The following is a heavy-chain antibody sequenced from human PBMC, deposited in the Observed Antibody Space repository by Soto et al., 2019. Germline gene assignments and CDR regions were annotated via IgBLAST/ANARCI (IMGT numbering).Heavy chain of an antibody. CDR1: GFTFSSYA. CDR3: AKGSSGWSERFDY. CDR2: ISGSGGST. V-gene: IGHV3-23*01. D-gene: IGHD6-19*01. J-gene: IGHJ4*02. Sequence: EVQLLESGGGLVQPGGSLRLSCAASGFTFSSYAMSWVRQAPGKGLEWVSAISGSGGSTYYADSVKGRFTISRDNSKNTMCLQMNSLRAGDTAVYYCAKGSSGWSERFDYWGQGTLVTVSS.